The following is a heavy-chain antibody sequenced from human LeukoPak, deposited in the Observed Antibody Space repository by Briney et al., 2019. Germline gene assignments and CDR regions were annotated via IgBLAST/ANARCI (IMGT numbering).Heavy chain of an antibody. Sequence: ASVKVSCKASGYTFTGYYIHWVRQAPGQGLEWMGWINPNSGGTNYAQKFQGRVTMTRDTSISTAYMELSRLSSDDTAVYYCARVSNKWELHTGAFDIWGQGTMVTVSS. CDR3: ARVSNKWELHTGAFDI. V-gene: IGHV1-2*02. J-gene: IGHJ3*02. CDR2: INPNSGGT. D-gene: IGHD1-26*01. CDR1: GYTFTGYY.